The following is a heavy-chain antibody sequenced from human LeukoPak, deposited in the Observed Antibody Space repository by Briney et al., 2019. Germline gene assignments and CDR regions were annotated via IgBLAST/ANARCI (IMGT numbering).Heavy chain of an antibody. Sequence: SETLSLTFTVSGGSISSYYWSWIRQPAGKGLEWIGRIYTSGSTNYNPFLKSRVTMSVDTSKNQFSLKLSSVTAADTAVYYCARVGGWNGYSYGWADYGMDVWGQGTTVTVSS. D-gene: IGHD5-18*01. V-gene: IGHV4-4*07. CDR3: ARVGGWNGYSYGWADYGMDV. CDR2: IYTSGST. CDR1: GGSISSYY. J-gene: IGHJ6*02.